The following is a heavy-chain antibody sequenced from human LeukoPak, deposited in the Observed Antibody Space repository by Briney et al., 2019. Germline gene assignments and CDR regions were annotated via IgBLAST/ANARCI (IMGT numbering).Heavy chain of an antibody. CDR3: AREGGSGLVPDAFDI. CDR2: ISYDGSNK. D-gene: IGHD3-10*01. Sequence: GGSLRLSCAASGFTFSSYGMHWVRQAPGKGLEWVAVISYDGSNKYYADSVKGRFTISRDNSKNTLYLQMNSLRAEDTAVYYCAREGGSGLVPDAFDIWGQGTMVTVSS. J-gene: IGHJ3*02. V-gene: IGHV3-30*03. CDR1: GFTFSSYG.